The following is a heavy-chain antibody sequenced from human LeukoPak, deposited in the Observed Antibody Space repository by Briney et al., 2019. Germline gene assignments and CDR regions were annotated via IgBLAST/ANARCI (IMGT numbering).Heavy chain of an antibody. CDR3: ASYYYDSKVDAFGI. CDR2: ISSSGGYI. CDR1: GFTFSSYS. V-gene: IGHV3-21*01. J-gene: IGHJ3*02. Sequence: GGSLRLSCAASGFTFSSYSMNWVRQAPGKGLEWVSFISSSGGYIYYADSVKGRFTISRDNAKNSLYLQMNSLRAEETAVYFCASYYYDSKVDAFGIWGQGGMRTVSS. D-gene: IGHD3-22*01.